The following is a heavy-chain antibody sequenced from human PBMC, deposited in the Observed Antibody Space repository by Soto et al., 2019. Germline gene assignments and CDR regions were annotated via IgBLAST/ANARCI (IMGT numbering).Heavy chain of an antibody. D-gene: IGHD2-15*01. CDR1: GGSISSYY. V-gene: IGHV4-4*07. CDR2: IYTSGST. CDR3: ARNIVVVVAEPGGFDP. Sequence: QVQLQESGPGLVKPSETLSLTCTVSGGSISSYYWSWIRQPAGKGLEWIGRIYTSGSTNYNPSLKSRVTMSVDTSKNQFPLKLSSVTAADTAVYYCARNIVVVVAEPGGFDPWGQGTLVTVSS. J-gene: IGHJ5*02.